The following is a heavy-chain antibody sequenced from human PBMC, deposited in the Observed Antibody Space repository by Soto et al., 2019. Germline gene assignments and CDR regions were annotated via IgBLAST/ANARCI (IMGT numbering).Heavy chain of an antibody. Sequence: QVQLQESGPGLVKPSETLSLTCTASGGSISGYHWSWIRQPAGKGLDWIGRMHTGGTTDYNPSLKRRFTMSVETSKKQFFQKLSSVTAADTAVYYCAGDDGYYYDGLDIWGQGTKVTVS. CDR3: AGDDGYYYDGLDI. V-gene: IGHV4-4*07. D-gene: IGHD3-22*01. CDR2: MHTGGTT. CDR1: GGSISGYH. J-gene: IGHJ3*02.